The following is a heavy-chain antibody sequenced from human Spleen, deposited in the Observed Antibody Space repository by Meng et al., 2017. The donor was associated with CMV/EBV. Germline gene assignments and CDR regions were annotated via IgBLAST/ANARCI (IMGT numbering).Heavy chain of an antibody. J-gene: IGHJ4*02. CDR3: ARVYTSSCDY. CDR2: IIPVFGTP. D-gene: IGHD6-13*01. Sequence: KVSCKASVGTLTTYDISLVRQAPGHGPELLGGIIPVFGTPNYAQKFQGRVTITTDHSTSTAYMELRSLRSEDTAVYYCARVYTSSCDYWGQGTLVTVSS. CDR1: VGTLTTYD. V-gene: IGHV1-69*05.